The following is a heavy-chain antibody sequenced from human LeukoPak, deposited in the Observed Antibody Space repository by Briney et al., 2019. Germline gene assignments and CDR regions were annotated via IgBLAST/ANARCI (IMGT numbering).Heavy chain of an antibody. J-gene: IGHJ6*03. CDR2: IYYNGHT. V-gene: IGHV4-59*01. D-gene: IGHD2-21*01. CDR3: ATILPVNYYMDV. Sequence: TSETLSLTCTVSAGSISSSYWIWIRQPPGKGLESIGYIYYNGHTNYNPSLKSRVTISVDTSKNQFTLKLSSVTAADTAVYYCATILPVNYYMDVWGKGTTVTVSS. CDR1: AGSISSSY.